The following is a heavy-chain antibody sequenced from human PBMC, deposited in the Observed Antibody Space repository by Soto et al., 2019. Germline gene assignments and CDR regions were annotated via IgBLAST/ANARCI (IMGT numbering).Heavy chain of an antibody. J-gene: IGHJ3*02. V-gene: IGHV1-3*01. CDR1: GYTFTSFA. Sequence: QVQLVQSGAEVKKPGASVKVSCKASGYTFTSFALHWVRQAPGQRLEWMGRINAGNGNTKYSQKFQGGVTFTKDTSARTAYMELSSLAFEDSAVYYCARAYYYESSDQYADGFDIWGQGTMVTVSP. CDR2: INAGNGNT. CDR3: ARAYYYESSDQYADGFDI. D-gene: IGHD3-22*01.